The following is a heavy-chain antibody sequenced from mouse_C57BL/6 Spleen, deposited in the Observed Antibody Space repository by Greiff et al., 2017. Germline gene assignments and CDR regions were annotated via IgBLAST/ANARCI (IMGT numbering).Heavy chain of an antibody. D-gene: IGHD1-1*01. CDR1: GYTFTDYE. J-gene: IGHJ2*01. V-gene: IGHV1-15*01. Sequence: VQRVESGAELVRPGASVTLSCKASGYTFTDYEMHWVKQTPVHGLEWIGAIDPETGGTAYNQKFKGKAILTADKSSSTAYMVLRSLTSEDSAVYYCTKIYYGSSYDYWGQGTTLTVSS. CDR3: TKIYYGSSYDY. CDR2: IDPETGGT.